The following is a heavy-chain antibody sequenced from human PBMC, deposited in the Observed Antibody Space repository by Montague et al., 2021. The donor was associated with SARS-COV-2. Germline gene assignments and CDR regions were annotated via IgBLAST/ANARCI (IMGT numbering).Heavy chain of an antibody. CDR3: ARDGEPYYGGFQKSTWYFDY. V-gene: IGHV4-39*07. Sequence: SETRSLTCTGSAASISSTTYYWGWIHHPTGETLRWIVRSYYSGSTYYNPSLKSRATISVDTSKNQISLRMSSVTAADTAVYYCARDGEPYYGGFQKSTWYFDYWGQGTLVTVSS. D-gene: IGHD4-23*01. J-gene: IGHJ4*02. CDR2: SYYSGST. CDR1: AASISSTTYY.